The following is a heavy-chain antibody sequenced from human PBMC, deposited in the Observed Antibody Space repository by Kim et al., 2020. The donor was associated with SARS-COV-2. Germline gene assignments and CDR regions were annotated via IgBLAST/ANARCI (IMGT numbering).Heavy chain of an antibody. CDR1: GFTFSSYS. V-gene: IGHV3-21*01. J-gene: IGHJ4*02. Sequence: GGSLRLSCAASGFTFSSYSMNWVRQAPGKGLEWVSSISSSSSYIYYADSVKGRFTISRDNAKNSLYLQMNSLRAEDTAVYYCARDPTIDYGGNQGAFVDYWGQGTLVTVSS. CDR2: ISSSSSYI. D-gene: IGHD4-17*01. CDR3: ARDPTIDYGGNQGAFVDY.